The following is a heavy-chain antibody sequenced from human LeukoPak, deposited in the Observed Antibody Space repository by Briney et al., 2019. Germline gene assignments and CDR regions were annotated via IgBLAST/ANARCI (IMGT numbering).Heavy chain of an antibody. CDR2: IYSGGST. Sequence: PGGSLRLSCAASGFTVSSNDMSWVRQAPGKGLEWVSVIYSGGSTYYADSVKGRFTISRDNPKNTLYLQMNSLRAEDTAVYYCARGPHYYDSSGYPGHDFDYWGQGTLVTVSS. J-gene: IGHJ4*02. V-gene: IGHV3-66*01. CDR1: GFTVSSND. CDR3: ARGPHYYDSSGYPGHDFDY. D-gene: IGHD3-22*01.